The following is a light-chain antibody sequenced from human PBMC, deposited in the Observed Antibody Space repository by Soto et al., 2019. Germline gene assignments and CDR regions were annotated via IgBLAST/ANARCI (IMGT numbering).Light chain of an antibody. CDR2: AAS. V-gene: IGKV1-39*01. CDR1: HSISNY. Sequence: DIQMTQSPSSLSPSVGDRVTITCRASHSISNYLNWYQQKPGKAPKLLIYAASSLQSGVPSGFSGSGSGTDFTLTISSLQPEDFATYYCQQSYSTPLTFGGGTKVEIK. J-gene: IGKJ4*01. CDR3: QQSYSTPLT.